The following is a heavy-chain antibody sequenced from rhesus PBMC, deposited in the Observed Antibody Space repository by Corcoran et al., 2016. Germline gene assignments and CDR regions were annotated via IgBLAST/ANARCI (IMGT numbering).Heavy chain of an antibody. J-gene: IGHJ3*01. CDR2: ISGRGGRT. D-gene: IGHD6S26*01. CDR3: ARGAGYSSGWSAFDF. CDR1: GGSISSNW. Sequence: QLQLQESGPGLVKPSETLSLTCAVSGGSISSNWWSLIRQPPGKGLEWIGRISGRGGRTSYNPSLKSRVTISTDPSKTHRSLKLISVTAADTAVYYCARGAGYSSGWSAFDFWGQGLRVTVSS. V-gene: IGHV4-173*01.